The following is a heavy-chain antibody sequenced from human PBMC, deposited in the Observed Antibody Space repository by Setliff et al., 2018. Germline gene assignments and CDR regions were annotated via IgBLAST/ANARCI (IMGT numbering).Heavy chain of an antibody. J-gene: IGHJ5*02. CDR2: INHSGST. CDR1: GGSFSGYY. D-gene: IGHD2-21*02. Sequence: PSETLSLTCAVYGGSFSGYYWSWIRQPPGKGLEWIGEINHSGSTNYNPSLKSRVTMSVDTSKNQFSLRLSSVTAADTAIYYCARDRLRGWFDPWGQGTLVTVSS. V-gene: IGHV4-34*01. CDR3: ARDRLRGWFDP.